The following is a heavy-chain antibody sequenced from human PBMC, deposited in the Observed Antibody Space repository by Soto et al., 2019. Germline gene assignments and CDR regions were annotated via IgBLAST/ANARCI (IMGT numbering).Heavy chain of an antibody. CDR3: IQSRCGGDCLQSYASHYYYGMDV. V-gene: IGHV2-5*02. D-gene: IGHD2-21*02. CDR1: GFSLSTSGVG. CDR2: IYWDDDK. J-gene: IGHJ6*02. Sequence: QITLKESGPTLVKPTQTLTLTCTFSGFSLSTSGVGVGWIRQPPGKALEWLALIYWDDDKRYSPSLRSRLTISKDTPKNQVVLTMTNMAPVHTPTYYCIQSRCGGDCLQSYASHYYYGMDVWGQGTTVTVSS.